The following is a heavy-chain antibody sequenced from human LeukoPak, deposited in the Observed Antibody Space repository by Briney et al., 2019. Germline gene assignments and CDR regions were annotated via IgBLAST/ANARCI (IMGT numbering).Heavy chain of an antibody. V-gene: IGHV3-7*01. Sequence: PGGSLRLSCAASGFTFSSYWMSWVRQAPGKGLEWVANIKQDGSEKYYVDSVKGRFTISRDNAENSLYLQMNNLRDEDMAVYYCARDSRAQGFGDYAYWGQGTLVTVAS. J-gene: IGHJ4*02. D-gene: IGHD4-17*01. CDR2: IKQDGSEK. CDR3: ARDSRAQGFGDYAY. CDR1: GFTFSSYW.